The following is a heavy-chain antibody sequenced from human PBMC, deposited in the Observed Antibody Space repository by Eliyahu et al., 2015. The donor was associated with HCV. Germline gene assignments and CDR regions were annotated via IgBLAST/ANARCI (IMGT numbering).Heavy chain of an antibody. V-gene: IGHV1-69*01. CDR3: ATGTVYSSSWSPYDY. CDR2: ITPNFDSV. J-gene: IGHJ4*02. D-gene: IGHD6-13*01. Sequence: QVHLLQSGAEVKKPGSSVKASCKASGGTFSKHTISWVRQAPGQGLEWMGGITPNFDSVVYAPKLKGRVTITADEATNTSYMELTSLTSDDTAVYYCATGTVYSSSWSPYDYWGQGSLVIVSS. CDR1: GGTFSKHT.